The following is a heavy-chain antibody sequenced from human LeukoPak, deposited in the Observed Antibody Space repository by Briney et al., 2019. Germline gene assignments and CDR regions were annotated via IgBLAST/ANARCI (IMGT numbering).Heavy chain of an antibody. Sequence: WGSLRLSCAASGFTFSSYWMHWVRQAPGKGLVWVSRINSDGSSTSYADSVKGRFTISRDNAKNTLYLQMNSLRAEDTAVYYCARGGQLERRRYYYYYYMDVWGKGTTVTVSS. D-gene: IGHD1-1*01. CDR2: INSDGSST. CDR3: ARGGQLERRRYYYYYYMDV. CDR1: GFTFSSYW. V-gene: IGHV3-74*01. J-gene: IGHJ6*03.